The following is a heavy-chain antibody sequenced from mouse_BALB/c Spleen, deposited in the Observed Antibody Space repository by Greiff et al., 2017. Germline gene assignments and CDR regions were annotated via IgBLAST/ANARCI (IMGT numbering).Heavy chain of an antibody. CDR1: GYTFTSYW. D-gene: IGHD2-12*01. J-gene: IGHJ3*01. Sequence: QVQLQQSGAEVAKPGASVKMSCKASGYTFTSYWMHWVKQRPGQGLEWIGYINPSTGYTEYNQKFKDKATLTADKSSSTAYMQLSSLTSEDSAVYYCAYYIAYWGQGTLVTVSA. CDR2: INPSTGYT. V-gene: IGHV1-7*01. CDR3: AYYIAY.